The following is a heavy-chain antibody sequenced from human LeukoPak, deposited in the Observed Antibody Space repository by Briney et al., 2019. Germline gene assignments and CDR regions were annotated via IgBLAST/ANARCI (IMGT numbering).Heavy chain of an antibody. Sequence: ASVKVSCKASGYTFTGYYMHWVRQAPGQGLEWMGWINPNSGGTNYAQKFQGRVTITRDMSTSTAYMELSSLRSEDTAVYYCAAKEWWLPNDAFDIWGQGTMVTVSS. CDR2: INPNSGGT. V-gene: IGHV1-2*02. CDR3: AAKEWWLPNDAFDI. CDR1: GYTFTGYY. J-gene: IGHJ3*02. D-gene: IGHD2-15*01.